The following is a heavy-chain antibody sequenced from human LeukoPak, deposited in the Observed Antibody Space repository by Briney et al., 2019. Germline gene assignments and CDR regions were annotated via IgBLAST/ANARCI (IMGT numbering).Heavy chain of an antibody. V-gene: IGHV4-34*01. CDR1: GGSFSGYY. D-gene: IGHD3-3*01. J-gene: IGHJ4*02. Sequence: SETLSLTCAVYGGSFSGYYWSWIRQPPGKGLEWIGEINHSGSTNYNPSLKSRVKISVDASKNQFSLRLISMTAADTAVYYCARAGITIFGVVNGYDYWGQGTLVTVSS. CDR2: INHSGST. CDR3: ARAGITIFGVVNGYDY.